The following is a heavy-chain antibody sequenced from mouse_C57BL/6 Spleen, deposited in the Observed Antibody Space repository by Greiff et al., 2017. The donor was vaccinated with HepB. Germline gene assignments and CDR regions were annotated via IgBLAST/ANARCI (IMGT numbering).Heavy chain of an antibody. V-gene: IGHV1-82*01. Sequence: QVQLQQSGPELVKPGASVKISCKASGYAFSSSWMNWVKQRPGKGLEWIGRIYPGDGDTNYNGKFKGKATLTADKSSSTAYMQLSSLTSEDAAVYFGAREGGEWPYWYFDVWGTGTTVTVSS. D-gene: IGHD1-3*01. CDR3: AREGGEWPYWYFDV. CDR2: IYPGDGDT. CDR1: GYAFSSSW. J-gene: IGHJ1*03.